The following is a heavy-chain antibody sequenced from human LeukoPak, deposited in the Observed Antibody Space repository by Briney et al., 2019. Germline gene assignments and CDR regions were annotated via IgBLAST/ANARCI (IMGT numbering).Heavy chain of an antibody. CDR2: INHSGST. CDR1: GGSFSGYY. CDR3: ARTMVRGVIITYNY. D-gene: IGHD3-10*01. Sequence: SETLSLTCAVYGGSFSGYYWSRIRQPPGKGLEWIGEINHSGSTNYNPSLKSRVTISVDTSKNQFSLKLSSVTAADTAVYYCARTMVRGVIITYNYWGQGTLDTVSS. V-gene: IGHV4-34*01. J-gene: IGHJ4*02.